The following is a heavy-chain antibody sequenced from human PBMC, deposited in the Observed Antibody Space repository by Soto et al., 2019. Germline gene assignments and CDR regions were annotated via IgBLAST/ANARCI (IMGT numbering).Heavy chain of an antibody. CDR2: FDPEDGET. J-gene: IGHJ6*02. CDR3: ATTKREKQWLVKYYYGMDV. CDR1: GYTLTELS. D-gene: IGHD6-19*01. Sequence: GASVKVSCKVSGYTLTELSMHWVRQAPGKGLGWMGGFDPEDGETIYAQKFQGRVTMTEDTSTDTAYMELSSLRSEDTAVYYCATTKREKQWLVKYYYGMDVWGQGTTVTVSS. V-gene: IGHV1-24*01.